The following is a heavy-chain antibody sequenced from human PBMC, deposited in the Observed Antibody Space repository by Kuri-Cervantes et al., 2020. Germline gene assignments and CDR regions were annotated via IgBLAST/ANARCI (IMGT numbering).Heavy chain of an antibody. CDR1: GFTFDDYA. Sequence: SLKISCAASGFTFDDYAMHWVRQAPGKGLEWVSGISWNSGSIGYADSVKGRFTISRDNAKNSLYLQMNSLRAEDTALYYCAKDALTYYDILTGPVIGQDWYGMDVWGQGTRVTVSS. V-gene: IGHV3-9*01. CDR3: AKDALTYYDILTGPVIGQDWYGMDV. CDR2: ISWNSGSI. D-gene: IGHD3-9*01. J-gene: IGHJ6*02.